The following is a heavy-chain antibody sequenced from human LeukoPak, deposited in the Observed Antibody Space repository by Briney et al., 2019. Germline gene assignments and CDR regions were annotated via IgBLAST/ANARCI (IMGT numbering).Heavy chain of an antibody. CDR1: GFTFSRYW. D-gene: IGHD5-12*01. V-gene: IGHV3-74*01. CDR3: ARALFRGYSGYGDY. Sequence: PGGSLGLSCAASGFTFSRYWMHWVCQAPGKGLVWVSRINSDGSSTSYADSVKGRFTISRDNAKNTLYLQMNSLRAEDTAVYYCARALFRGYSGYGDYWGQGTLVTVSS. J-gene: IGHJ4*02. CDR2: INSDGSST.